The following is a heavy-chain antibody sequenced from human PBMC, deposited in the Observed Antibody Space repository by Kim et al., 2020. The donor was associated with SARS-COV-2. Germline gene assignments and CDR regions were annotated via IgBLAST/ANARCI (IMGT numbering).Heavy chain of an antibody. D-gene: IGHD3-10*02. J-gene: IGHJ6*02. CDR3: ARGNIQTVFAMDV. Sequence: SETLSLTCAVYGGSSSGDYWTWIRQPPGKGLEWIGEINHSGSTTYNPSLQSRVTISLDTSKNQFSLRLNSMTAADTAVYYCARGNIQTVFAMDVWGQVTT. CDR1: GGSSSGDY. V-gene: IGHV4-34*01. CDR2: INHSGST.